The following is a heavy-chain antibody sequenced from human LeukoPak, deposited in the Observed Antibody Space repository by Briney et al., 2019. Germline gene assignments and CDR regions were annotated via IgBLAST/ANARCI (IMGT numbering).Heavy chain of an antibody. Sequence: PSETLSLTCTVSGGSMSNYYWSWIWQPAGKGLEWIGRIYSTGSTNYNPSLKSRVTMSVDMSKNQFSLKLNSVTAADTAVYYCTRVMTTVNVFDIWGQGTLVTVSS. CDR1: GGSMSNYY. CDR2: IYSTGST. J-gene: IGHJ3*02. D-gene: IGHD4-17*01. CDR3: TRVMTTVNVFDI. V-gene: IGHV4-4*07.